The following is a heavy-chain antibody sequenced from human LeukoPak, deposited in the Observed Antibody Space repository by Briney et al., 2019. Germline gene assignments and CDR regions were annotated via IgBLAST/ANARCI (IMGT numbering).Heavy chain of an antibody. Sequence: ASVKVSCKASGYTFTSYGISWVRQAPGQGLEWMGWISAYNGNTNYAQKLQGRVTMTTDTSTSTAYMELRSLRSDDTAVYYCARGGLVRGSIDSLIAFDFWGQGTVVTVSS. V-gene: IGHV1-18*01. CDR3: ARGGLVRGSIDSLIAFDF. CDR1: GYTFTSYG. D-gene: IGHD3-10*01. CDR2: ISAYNGNT. J-gene: IGHJ3*01.